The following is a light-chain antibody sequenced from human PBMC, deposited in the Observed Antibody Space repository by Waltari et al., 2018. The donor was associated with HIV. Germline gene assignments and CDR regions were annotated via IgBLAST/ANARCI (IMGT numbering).Light chain of an antibody. Sequence: MTQSPATLSVSPGETVTLSCRATHGIGNNLAWYQQKPGQAPRLLIFDASSRATGIPARFSGSGSGTEFTLTISSLQSEDFAIYYCQQYDDWTVFGGGTKVEFK. V-gene: IGKV3-15*01. J-gene: IGKJ4*01. CDR1: HGIGNN. CDR3: QQYDDWTV. CDR2: DAS.